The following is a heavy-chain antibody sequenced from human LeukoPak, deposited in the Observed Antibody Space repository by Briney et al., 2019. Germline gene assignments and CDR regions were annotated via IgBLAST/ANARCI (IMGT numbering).Heavy chain of an antibody. D-gene: IGHD3-9*01. CDR2: IYYSGST. Sequence: SETLSLTCTVSGGSISSYYWSWIRQPPGKGLEWIGYIYYSGSTNYNPSLKSRVTISVDTSKNQFSLKLSSVTAADTAVYYCARAYFDWFPQNDAFDIWGQGTMVTVSS. V-gene: IGHV4-59*01. J-gene: IGHJ3*02. CDR1: GGSISSYY. CDR3: ARAYFDWFPQNDAFDI.